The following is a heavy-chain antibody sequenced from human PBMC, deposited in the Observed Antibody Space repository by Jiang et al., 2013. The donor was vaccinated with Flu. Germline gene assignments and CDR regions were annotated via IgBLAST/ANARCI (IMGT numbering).Heavy chain of an antibody. CDR1: GDSVSSNSAA. Sequence: QTLSLTCAISGDSVSSNSAAWNWIRQSPSRGLEWLGRTYYRSKWYNDYAVSVKSRVTINPDTSKNQFSLQLNSVTPEDTAVYYCARDQWLVREGYYYYGMDVWGQGTTVTVSS. J-gene: IGHJ6*02. CDR2: TYYRSKWYN. V-gene: IGHV6-1*01. CDR3: ARDQWLVREGYYYYGMDV. D-gene: IGHD6-19*01.